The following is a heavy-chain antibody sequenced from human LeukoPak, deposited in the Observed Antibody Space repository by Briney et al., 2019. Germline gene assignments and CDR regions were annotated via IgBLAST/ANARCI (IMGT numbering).Heavy chain of an antibody. CDR1: GFAFSSFA. CDR2: LAGSGST. CDR3: AKMKGWRLYDYCMDV. J-gene: IGHJ6*03. V-gene: IGHV3-23*01. Sequence: GGSLRLSCVASGFAFSSFATSWVRQAPGKGLEWVSGLAGSGSTYHADYVKGRFTISRDNSKNTLSLQMNSLRAEDTAVYYCAKMKGWRLYDYCMDVWGKGTTVTVSS. D-gene: IGHD2-15*01.